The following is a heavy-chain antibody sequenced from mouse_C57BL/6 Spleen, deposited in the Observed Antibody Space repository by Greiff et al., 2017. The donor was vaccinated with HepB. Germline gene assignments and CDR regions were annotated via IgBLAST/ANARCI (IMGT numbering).Heavy chain of an antibody. CDR3: ASVTGTGSYYAMDY. V-gene: IGHV1-82*01. CDR1: GYAFSSSW. D-gene: IGHD4-1*01. J-gene: IGHJ4*01. CDR2: IYPGDGDT. Sequence: QVQLQQSGPELVKPGASVKISCKASGYAFSSSWMNWVKQRSGKGLEWIGRIYPGDGDTNYNGKFKGKATLTADKSSSTAYMQLSSLTSEDSAVYFCASVTGTGSYYAMDYWGQGTSVTVSS.